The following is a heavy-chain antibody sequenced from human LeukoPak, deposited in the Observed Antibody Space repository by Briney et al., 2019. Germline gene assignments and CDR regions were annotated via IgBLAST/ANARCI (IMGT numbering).Heavy chain of an antibody. CDR3: ASDSSGYSIDY. CDR1: GFTFSSYG. D-gene: IGHD3-22*01. J-gene: IGHJ4*02. V-gene: IGHV3-48*04. Sequence: GGSLRLSCAASGFTFSSYGMSWVRQAPGKGLEWVSYISSSGSTIYYADSVKGRFTISRDNAKNSLYLQMNSLRAEDTAVYYCASDSSGYSIDYWGQGTLVTVSS. CDR2: ISSSGSTI.